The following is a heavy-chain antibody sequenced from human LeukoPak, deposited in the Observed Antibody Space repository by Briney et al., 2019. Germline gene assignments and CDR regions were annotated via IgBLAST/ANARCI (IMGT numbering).Heavy chain of an antibody. Sequence: SETLSLTCTVSGGSISSGSYYWGWIRQPAGKGLEWIGRIYTSGSTNYNPSLKSRVTMSVDTSKNQFSLKLSSVTAADTAVYYCARGTLKGDDYYHYMDVWGKGTTVTVSS. J-gene: IGHJ6*03. V-gene: IGHV4-61*02. CDR3: ARGTLKGDDYYHYMDV. CDR1: GGSISSGSYY. D-gene: IGHD3-16*01. CDR2: IYTSGST.